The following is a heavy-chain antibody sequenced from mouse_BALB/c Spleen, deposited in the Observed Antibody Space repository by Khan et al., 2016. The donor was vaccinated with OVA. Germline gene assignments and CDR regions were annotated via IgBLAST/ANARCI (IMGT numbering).Heavy chain of an antibody. V-gene: IGHV1-4*01. CDR2: INPSSGYI. Sequence: VELVESGAELARPGASVKMSCKASGYTFTNYTMHWVKQSPGQGLEWIGYINPSSGYINYNQKFKDKATLTVDKSSSTAYMQLTSLTSEDSAVYYCVRVPVPTYFFDSWGQGTTLTVSS. CDR1: GYTFTNYT. J-gene: IGHJ2*01. CDR3: VRVPVPTYFFDS.